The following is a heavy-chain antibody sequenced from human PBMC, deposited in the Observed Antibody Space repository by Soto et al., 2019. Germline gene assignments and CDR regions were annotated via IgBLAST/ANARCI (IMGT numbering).Heavy chain of an antibody. V-gene: IGHV3-7*05. J-gene: IGHJ4*02. Sequence: GGSLRLSCAASGFTFSIHWMSWVRQAPGKGREWVANIKQDGSEKNYVDSVKGRFTISRDNAKNSLYLQMDSLRVEDTAVYYCARDWRDGYNYCFDYWGQGTLVTVSS. CDR2: IKQDGSEK. CDR1: GFTFSIHW. CDR3: ARDWRDGYNYCFDY. D-gene: IGHD5-12*01.